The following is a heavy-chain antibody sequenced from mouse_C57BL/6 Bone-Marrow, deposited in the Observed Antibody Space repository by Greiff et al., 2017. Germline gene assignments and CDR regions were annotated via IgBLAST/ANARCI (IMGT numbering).Heavy chain of an antibody. CDR3: ARSTMVPPFDY. V-gene: IGHV1-85*01. CDR2: IYPRDGST. CDR1: GYPFTSYD. D-gene: IGHD2-2*01. Sequence: QVQLQQSGPELVKPGASVKLSCKASGYPFTSYDINWVKQRPGPGLAWIGWIYPRDGSTKYNEKFKGKATLTVDTSSSTASMELHSLTSEDSAVYFCARSTMVPPFDYWCQGTTLTVSS. J-gene: IGHJ2*01.